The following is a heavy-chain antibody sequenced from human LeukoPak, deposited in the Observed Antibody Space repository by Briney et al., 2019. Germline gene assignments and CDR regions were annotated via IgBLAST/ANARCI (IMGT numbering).Heavy chain of an antibody. Sequence: SETLSLTCTVSSVSISSASYFWGWIRQPPGKGLELIGTIYYSGSTYYNPSLRSRVTISVDTSKNQFSLKLTSLTAADTAVYYCARHRDYCSGSNCYFSWFDPWGQGTLVTASS. V-gene: IGHV4-39*01. CDR3: ARHRDYCSGSNCYFSWFDP. CDR2: IYYSGST. D-gene: IGHD2-15*01. CDR1: SVSISSASYF. J-gene: IGHJ5*02.